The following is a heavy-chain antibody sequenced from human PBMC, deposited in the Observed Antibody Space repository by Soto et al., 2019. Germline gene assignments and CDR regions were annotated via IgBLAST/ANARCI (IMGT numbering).Heavy chain of an antibody. CDR1: GGSMNYYY. CDR2: IYHSGST. V-gene: IGHV4-59*08. Sequence: SETLSLTCTVSGGSMNYYYWSWIRQPPGKGLEWIGYIYHSGSTYYNPSLKSRVTISVDTSKNQFSLKLSSVTAADTAVYYCARHAHQSNWNYQDYWGQGTLVTVSS. CDR3: ARHAHQSNWNYQDY. J-gene: IGHJ4*02. D-gene: IGHD1-7*01.